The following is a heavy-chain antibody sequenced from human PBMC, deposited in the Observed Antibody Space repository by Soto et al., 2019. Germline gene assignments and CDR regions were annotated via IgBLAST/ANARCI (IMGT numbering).Heavy chain of an antibody. D-gene: IGHD2-8*01. V-gene: IGHV3-72*01. J-gene: IGHJ4*02. Sequence: PGGALRLSCGGSGLTLSGHQLVWVRPAPGKGLEWVGPASNRAHSYTTAYAASVKGRFTISRDDSKNSLSLQMNSLKTEDTAVYFCARLMGTSFDLWGQGTLVTVSS. CDR1: GLTLSGHQ. CDR3: ARLMGTSFDL. CDR2: ASNRAHSYTT.